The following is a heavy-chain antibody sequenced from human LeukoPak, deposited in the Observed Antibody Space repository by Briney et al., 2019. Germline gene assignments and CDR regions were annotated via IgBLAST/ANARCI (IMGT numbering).Heavy chain of an antibody. V-gene: IGHV1-2*02. Sequence: GASVKASCKASGYTFTGYYMHWVRQAPGQGLEWMGWINPNSGGTNYAQKFQGRVTMTRDTSISTAYMELSRLRSDDTAVYYCARARAQQWLVHGWAFDIWGQGTMVTVSS. D-gene: IGHD6-19*01. CDR3: ARARAQQWLVHGWAFDI. CDR2: INPNSGGT. J-gene: IGHJ3*02. CDR1: GYTFTGYY.